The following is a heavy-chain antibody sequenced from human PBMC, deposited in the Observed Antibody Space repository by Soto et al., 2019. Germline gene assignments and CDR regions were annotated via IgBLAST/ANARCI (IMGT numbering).Heavy chain of an antibody. CDR1: GGSISSYY. J-gene: IGHJ4*02. D-gene: IGHD3-10*01. CDR2: IYYSGST. CDR3: ARRYGSGFDY. Sequence: SETLSLTCTVSGGSISSYYLSWIRQPPGKGLEWIGYIYYSGSTNYNPSLKSRVTISVDTSKNQFSLKLSSVTAADTAVYYCARRYGSGFDYWGQGTLVTVSS. V-gene: IGHV4-59*08.